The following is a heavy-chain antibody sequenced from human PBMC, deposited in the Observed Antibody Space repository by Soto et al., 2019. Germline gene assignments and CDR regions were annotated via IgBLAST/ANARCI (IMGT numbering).Heavy chain of an antibody. Sequence: ASVKVSCKASGYTFTNYAISWVRQATGQGLEWMGWMNPNSGNTGYAQKFQGRVTMTRNTSISTAYMELSSLRSEDTAVYYCARGVVRGVALLGYGMDVWGQGTTVTVSS. J-gene: IGHJ6*02. CDR3: ARGVVRGVALLGYGMDV. V-gene: IGHV1-8*01. CDR2: MNPNSGNT. D-gene: IGHD3-10*01. CDR1: GYTFTNYA.